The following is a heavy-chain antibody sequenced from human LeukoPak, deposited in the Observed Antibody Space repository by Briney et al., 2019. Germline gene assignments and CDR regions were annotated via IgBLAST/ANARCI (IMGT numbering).Heavy chain of an antibody. CDR3: ATDLSYYDTSGFSDL. D-gene: IGHD3-22*01. J-gene: IGHJ5*02. V-gene: IGHV3-15*01. CDR1: GFTFTDAW. CDR2: IRKKTDGGKT. Sequence: VWSLRLSCLFSGFTFTDAWMRWVRQAPGKGLELVGHIRKKTDGGKTDHAATVRGRFTIPSDDSNNTLSLQMSSLKTEEPAVYYCATDLSYYDTSGFSDLWGQGTLVTVSS.